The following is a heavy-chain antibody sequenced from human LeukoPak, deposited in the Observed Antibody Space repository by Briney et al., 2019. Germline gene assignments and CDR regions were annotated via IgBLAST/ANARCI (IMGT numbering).Heavy chain of an antibody. CDR3: ARDRSIPGGLGSTDYFDY. V-gene: IGHV1-46*01. CDR2: INPSGGST. Sequence: GASVKVSCKASGYTFTSYYMHWVRQAPGQGLEWMGIINPSGGSTSYAQKFQGRVTMTRDTSTSTVYMELSSLRSEDTAVYYCARDRSIPGGLGSTDYFDYWGQGTLVTVSS. CDR1: GYTFTSYY. J-gene: IGHJ4*02. D-gene: IGHD2/OR15-2a*01.